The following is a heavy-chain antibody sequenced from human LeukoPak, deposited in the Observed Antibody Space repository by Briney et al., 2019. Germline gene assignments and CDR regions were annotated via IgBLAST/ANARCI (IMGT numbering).Heavy chain of an antibody. Sequence: SETLSLTCTVSGGSISSYYWSWIRQPPGKGREGIGYIYYSGSTNYNPSLKSRVTISVDTSKNQFSLKLSSVTAADTAVYYCAGSRGYSSSSYFDYWGQGTLVTVSS. CDR1: GGSISSYY. J-gene: IGHJ4*02. CDR2: IYYSGST. D-gene: IGHD6-6*01. CDR3: AGSRGYSSSSYFDY. V-gene: IGHV4-59*08.